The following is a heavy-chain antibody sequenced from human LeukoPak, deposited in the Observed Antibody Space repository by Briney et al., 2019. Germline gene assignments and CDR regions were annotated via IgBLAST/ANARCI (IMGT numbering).Heavy chain of an antibody. CDR2: IQTSPSRSA. D-gene: IGHD3-9*01. CDR1: GASISSGLYY. CDR3: ARRPTYFGWRPSESPSYFDF. Sequence: PSQTLSLTCTVSGASISSGLYYWNWIRQSAGKGLEWIGRIQTSPSRSANYNPSLKSRVTISVDTSKNQFSLRLTSVTAADTAVYYCARRPTYFGWRPSESPSYFDFWGQGTLVTVSS. V-gene: IGHV4-61*02. J-gene: IGHJ4*02.